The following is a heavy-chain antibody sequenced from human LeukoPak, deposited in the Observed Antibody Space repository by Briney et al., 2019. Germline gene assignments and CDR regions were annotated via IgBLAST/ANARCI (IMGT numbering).Heavy chain of an antibody. D-gene: IGHD3-22*01. CDR3: ARTPLYDSSGYYLN. J-gene: IGHJ4*02. CDR1: GGSNSSYY. V-gene: IGHV4-4*07. Sequence: SETLSLTCTVSGGSNSSYYWSWIRQPAGKGLEWIGRIYTSGSTNYNPSLKSRVTMSVDTSKNQFSLKLSSVTAADTAVYYCARTPLYDSSGYYLNWGQGTLVTVSS. CDR2: IYTSGST.